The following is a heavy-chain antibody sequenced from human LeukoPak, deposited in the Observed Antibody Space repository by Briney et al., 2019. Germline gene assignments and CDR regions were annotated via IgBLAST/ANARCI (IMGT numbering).Heavy chain of an antibody. CDR1: GGSITSPY. Sequence: PSETLSLTCTVSGGSITSPYWSWIRQPPGKGLEWIGYIYYSGSTNYSPSLKSRVTFSVDTSKNQFSLKLSSVTAADTAVYYCARTSSGFRYGMDVWGQGTTVTVSS. D-gene: IGHD3-10*01. V-gene: IGHV4-59*11. CDR2: IYYSGST. CDR3: ARTSSGFRYGMDV. J-gene: IGHJ6*02.